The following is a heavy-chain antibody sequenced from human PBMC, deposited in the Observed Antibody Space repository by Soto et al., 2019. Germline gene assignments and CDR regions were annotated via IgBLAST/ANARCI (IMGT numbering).Heavy chain of an antibody. D-gene: IGHD3-9*01. CDR1: GFTFNSYA. J-gene: IGHJ4*01. Sequence: GGSLRLSWVASGFTFNSYAMSWVRQAPGKGLECVSAISGSGSSTYYADSVKGRFTISRDNSKNTLHLLMNSLRAEDTAVYYCAKDSYDWRLFDYWGQGPLVTVSS. CDR2: ISGSGSST. V-gene: IGHV3-23*01. CDR3: AKDSYDWRLFDY.